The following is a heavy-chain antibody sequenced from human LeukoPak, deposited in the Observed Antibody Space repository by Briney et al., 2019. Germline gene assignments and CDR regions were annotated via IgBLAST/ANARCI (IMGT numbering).Heavy chain of an antibody. Sequence: GGSLRLSCAASGFTFSSYAMYWVRQAPGKGLEYVSAISSNGGSTYYANSVKGRFTISRDNSKNTLYLQMGSLRAEDMAVYYCARGDGYYYYYMDVWGKGTTVTVSS. D-gene: IGHD3-16*01. CDR1: GFTFSSYA. CDR3: ARGDGYYYYYMDV. CDR2: ISSNGGST. V-gene: IGHV3-64*01. J-gene: IGHJ6*03.